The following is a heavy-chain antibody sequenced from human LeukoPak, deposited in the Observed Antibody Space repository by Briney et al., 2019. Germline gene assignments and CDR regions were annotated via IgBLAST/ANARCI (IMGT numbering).Heavy chain of an antibody. CDR1: GFTVSGNY. CDR2: IYSSDNT. Sequence: GGSLRLSCAASGFTVSGNYMSWLRQAPGKGLEWVSVIYSSDNTYYIDSVKGRFTISRDNSKNTLYLQMNSLRAEDTAVYYCAGRRVLDASFDYWGQGTLVTVSS. V-gene: IGHV3-66*02. J-gene: IGHJ4*02. CDR3: AGRRVLDASFDY. D-gene: IGHD3-16*01.